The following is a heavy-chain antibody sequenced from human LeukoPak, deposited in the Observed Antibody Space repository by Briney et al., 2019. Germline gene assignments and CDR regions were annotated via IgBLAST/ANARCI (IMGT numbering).Heavy chain of an antibody. J-gene: IGHJ4*02. V-gene: IGHV4-39*01. Sequence: SETLSLTCTVSGGSVSSSIYYWAWMRQAPGKGLVWIGTVYYTGTADYNPSLKSRLTISVDTSKNQVSLKLRFVTAADTAVYYCARFAVDSLMVFDYWGQGTLVTVSS. CDR3: ARFAVDSLMVFDY. D-gene: IGHD5-12*01. CDR1: GGSVSSSIYY. CDR2: VYYTGTA.